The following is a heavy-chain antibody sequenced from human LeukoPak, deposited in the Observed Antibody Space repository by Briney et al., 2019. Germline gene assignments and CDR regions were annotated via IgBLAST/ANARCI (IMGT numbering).Heavy chain of an antibody. J-gene: IGHJ4*02. Sequence: SETLSLTCTVSGGSVSSYYWSWIRQPPGEVLEWIGCLYNSGSTNYNPSLESRVTISVDTSKSQLSLRLSSVTAADTAVYYCAGGGQWLAFDYWGQGALVTVSS. CDR2: LYNSGST. V-gene: IGHV4-59*02. CDR3: AGGGQWLAFDY. D-gene: IGHD6-19*01. CDR1: GGSVSSYY.